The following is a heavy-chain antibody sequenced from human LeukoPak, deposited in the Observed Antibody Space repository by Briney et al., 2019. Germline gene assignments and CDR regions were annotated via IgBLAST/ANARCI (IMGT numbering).Heavy chain of an antibody. Sequence: GGSLRLSCAASGFTFSSYWMSWVRQAPGKGLEWVSAIRDSGGGIFYADSVKGRFTISRDNSKNTLYLQMNSLRAEDTAVYYCAKDWGYSTYDWFDPWGQGTLVTVSS. D-gene: IGHD4-11*01. J-gene: IGHJ5*02. CDR2: IRDSGGGI. V-gene: IGHV3-23*01. CDR1: GFTFSSYW. CDR3: AKDWGYSTYDWFDP.